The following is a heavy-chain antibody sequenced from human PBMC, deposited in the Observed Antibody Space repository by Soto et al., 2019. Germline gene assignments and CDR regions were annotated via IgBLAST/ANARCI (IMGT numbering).Heavy chain of an antibody. CDR3: ARDPEYGSGSLDV. Sequence: QGQLVQSGAEVKKPGASVKVSCEASGYTFTRYAIHWVRQVPGQRLQWMGWINRGKETTRYSQRFQGRVTITSDTAANTVYLLLSSVTSEDTALYFCARDPEYGSGSLDVWGQGTMVIVSS. CDR1: GYTFTRYA. CDR2: INRGKETT. V-gene: IGHV1-3*01. D-gene: IGHD3-10*01. J-gene: IGHJ3*01.